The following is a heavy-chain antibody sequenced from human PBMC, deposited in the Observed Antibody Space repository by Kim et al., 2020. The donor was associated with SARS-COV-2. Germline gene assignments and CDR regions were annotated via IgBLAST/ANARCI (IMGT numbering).Heavy chain of an antibody. V-gene: IGHV3-15*01. J-gene: IGHJ4*02. CDR2: IKSIPDGGAI. D-gene: IGHD1-26*01. CDR3: TTIVVPFGY. Sequence: GGSLRLSCAASGFTFSNAWMRWVRQAPGKGLEWVGRIKSIPDGGAIDYAASVKGRFTISRDDSKNTLFLQMNNLKTEDTAVYYCTTIVVPFGYWGQGTVVTVSS. CDR1: GFTFSNAW.